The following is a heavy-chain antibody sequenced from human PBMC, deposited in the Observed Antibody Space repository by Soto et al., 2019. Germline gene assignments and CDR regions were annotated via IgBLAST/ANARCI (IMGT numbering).Heavy chain of an antibody. V-gene: IGHV3-30-3*01. J-gene: IGHJ6*04. D-gene: IGHD3-3*01. CDR2: ISYDGSNK. Sequence: QVQLVESGGGVVQPGRSLRLSCAASVFTFSSYAMHWVRQAPGKGLEWVAVISYDGSNKYYADSVKGRFTISRDNSKNTLYLQMNSLRDEDTAVYYCARDTYDFWSGYRGAYYYYGMDVGGKGTTVTVSS. CDR1: VFTFSSYA. CDR3: ARDTYDFWSGYRGAYYYYGMDV.